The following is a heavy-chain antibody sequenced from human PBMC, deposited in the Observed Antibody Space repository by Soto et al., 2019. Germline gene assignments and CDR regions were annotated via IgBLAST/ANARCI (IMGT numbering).Heavy chain of an antibody. CDR2: IYYSGST. Sequence: SETLSLTCTVSGGSISSDYWSWIRQPPGKGLEWIGYIYYSGSTNYNPSLKSRVTISVDTSKNQFSLKLSSVTAADTAVYYCARHGTVTSDYWGQGTLVTVSS. V-gene: IGHV4-59*08. J-gene: IGHJ4*02. CDR3: ARHGTVTSDY. CDR1: GGSISSDY. D-gene: IGHD4-17*01.